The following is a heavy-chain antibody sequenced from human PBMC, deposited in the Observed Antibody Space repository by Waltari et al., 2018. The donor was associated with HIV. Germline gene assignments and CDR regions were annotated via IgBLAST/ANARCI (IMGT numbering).Heavy chain of an antibody. CDR2: IDPDTGGT. D-gene: IGHD6-19*01. Sequence: QLQLVQSGAEVKKPGVSVKVSCTTSGFTFTGHYIHWLRQAPGQGLEWMGWIDPDTGGTKYAQKFQGRVTMTRDTSISTAYMELNGLTSDDTAVFYCARDTHWLAYLFDSWGQGTLITVSS. J-gene: IGHJ4*02. CDR1: GFTFTGHY. V-gene: IGHV1-2*02. CDR3: ARDTHWLAYLFDS.